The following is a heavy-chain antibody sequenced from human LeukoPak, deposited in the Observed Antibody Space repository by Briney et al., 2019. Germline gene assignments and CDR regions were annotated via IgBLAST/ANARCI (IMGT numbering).Heavy chain of an antibody. CDR1: GFTFSSYW. CDR3: ATGYSSGWTDFDY. CDR2: IKQDGSEK. Sequence: GGSLRLSCAASGFTFSSYWMSWVRQAPGKGLEWVANIKQDGSEKYYVDSVKGRFTISRDNAKNSLYLQMNSLRAEDTAVYYCATGYSSGWTDFDYWGQGTLVTVSS. J-gene: IGHJ4*02. D-gene: IGHD6-19*01. V-gene: IGHV3-7*01.